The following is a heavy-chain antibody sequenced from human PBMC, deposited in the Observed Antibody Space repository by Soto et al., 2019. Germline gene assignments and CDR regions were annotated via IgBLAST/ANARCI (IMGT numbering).Heavy chain of an antibody. Sequence: SQTLSLTCAISGDSVASNSSAWNWFRQSPSRGLEWLGRTYYRSKWYNDYAVSVKSRITINPDTSKNQFSLQLNSVTPEDTAVYYCARENLYDYHRYRLAVRAQRTTVTVSS. CDR2: TYYRSKWYN. CDR1: GDSVASNSSA. J-gene: IGHJ6*02. D-gene: IGHD5-12*01. V-gene: IGHV6-1*01. CDR3: ARENLYDYHRYRLAV.